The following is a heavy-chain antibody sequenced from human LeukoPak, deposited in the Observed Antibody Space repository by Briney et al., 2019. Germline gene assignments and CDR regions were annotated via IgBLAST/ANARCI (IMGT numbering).Heavy chain of an antibody. D-gene: IGHD2-2*01. CDR3: ARDPAYNYGMDV. Sequence: SQTLSLTCAISADSVSSHSSAWNWIRQSPSRGLEWLGRTYYRSKWYHDYAVSVRSRMSINPDTSKHQFSLQLSSVTPEDTAVYYCARDPAYNYGMDVWGQGPRSPSP. J-gene: IGHJ6*02. CDR2: TYYRSKWYH. CDR1: ADSVSSHSSA. V-gene: IGHV6-1*01.